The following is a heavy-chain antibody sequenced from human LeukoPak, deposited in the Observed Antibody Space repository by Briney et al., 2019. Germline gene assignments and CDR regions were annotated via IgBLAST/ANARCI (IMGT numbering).Heavy chain of an antibody. V-gene: IGHV3-74*01. CDR2: INSDGSST. J-gene: IGHJ4*02. D-gene: IGHD6-6*01. CDR3: VTRMSSSSLLDY. Sequence: TGGSLRLSCAASGFTFSSYWMHWVRQAPGKGLVWVSRINSDGSSTSYADSVKGRFTISRDNAKNTLYLQMNSLRAEDTAVYYCVTRMSSSSLLDYWGRGTLVTVSS. CDR1: GFTFSSYW.